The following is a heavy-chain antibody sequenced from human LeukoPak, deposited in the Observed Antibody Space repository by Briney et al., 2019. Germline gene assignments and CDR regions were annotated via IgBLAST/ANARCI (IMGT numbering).Heavy chain of an antibody. D-gene: IGHD5-18*01. Sequence: GGSLRLSCAASGFIFSTYDMNWVRQAPGKGLEWVSYISSSAATTYYADSVKGRFTISRDNAKNSLYLQMNSLRAEDTAVYYCARQQLQLWYDWGQGTLVTVSS. CDR1: GFIFSTYD. CDR3: ARQQLQLWYD. V-gene: IGHV3-48*03. CDR2: ISSSAATT. J-gene: IGHJ4*02.